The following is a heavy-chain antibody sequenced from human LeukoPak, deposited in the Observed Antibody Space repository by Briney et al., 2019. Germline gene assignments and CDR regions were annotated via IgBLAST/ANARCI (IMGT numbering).Heavy chain of an antibody. CDR1: GFNFSTYI. CDR2: ISGSGGST. Sequence: GGSLRLSCAASGFNFSTYIMTWVRQAPGKGLEWVSAISGSGGSTYYADSVKGRFTISRDNSKNTLYLQMNSLRAEDTAVYYCEVEFWSGFNDAFDIWGQGTMVTVSS. CDR3: EVEFWSGFNDAFDI. J-gene: IGHJ3*02. D-gene: IGHD3-3*01. V-gene: IGHV3-23*01.